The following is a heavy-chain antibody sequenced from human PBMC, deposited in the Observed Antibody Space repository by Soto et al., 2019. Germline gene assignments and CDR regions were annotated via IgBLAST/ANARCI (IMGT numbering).Heavy chain of an antibody. J-gene: IGHJ6*02. D-gene: IGHD3-16*01. CDR3: ARFRRRLRSYYYGMDV. V-gene: IGHV4-34*01. CDR2: INHSGST. CDR1: GGSFSGYY. Sequence: PSETLSLTCAVYGGSFSGYYWSWIRQPPGKGLEWIGEINHSGSTNYNPSLKSRVTISVGTSKNQFSLKLSSVTAADTAVYYCARFRRRLRSYYYGMDVWGQGTTVTVSS.